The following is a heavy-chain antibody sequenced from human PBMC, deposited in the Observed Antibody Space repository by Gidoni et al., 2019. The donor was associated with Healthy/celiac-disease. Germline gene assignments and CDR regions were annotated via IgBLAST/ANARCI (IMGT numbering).Heavy chain of an antibody. Sequence: QVQLQASGPGLVKPSETLSLTCTVSDGSISSYYWSWIRQPPGKGLEWIGYIYYSGSTNYNPSRKSRVTISVDTSKNQFSLKLSSVTAADTAVYYCARDRGYSYVDAFDIWGQGTMVTVSS. V-gene: IGHV4-59*01. CDR3: ARDRGYSYVDAFDI. CDR1: DGSISSYY. CDR2: IYYSGST. J-gene: IGHJ3*02. D-gene: IGHD5-18*01.